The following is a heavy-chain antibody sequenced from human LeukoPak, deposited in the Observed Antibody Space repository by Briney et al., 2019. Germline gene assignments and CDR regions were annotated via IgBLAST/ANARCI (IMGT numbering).Heavy chain of an antibody. CDR2: INTDSSDI. CDR3: ARDTFQPGLIDS. J-gene: IGHJ4*02. CDR1: GFTFSRCA. D-gene: IGHD2-2*01. Sequence: QPGGSLRLSCAASGFTFSRCAMNWVRQAPGKGLQWVSYINTDSSDIHYADSVKGRFTISRDNARNTLYLQLSSLRAEDSAVYYCARDTFQPGLIDSWGQGTLVTVSS. V-gene: IGHV3-48*04.